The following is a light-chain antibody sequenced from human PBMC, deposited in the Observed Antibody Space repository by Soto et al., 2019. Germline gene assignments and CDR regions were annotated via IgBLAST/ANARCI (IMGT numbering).Light chain of an antibody. Sequence: VMTQSPGTLSVSAGERATLFCRASQSVRSSLAWYQQKPGQAPRLFIYDASTRATGIPARFSGSGSGTDFTLNISRLEADDFAVYYCQQYANSLLTFGGGTKVDIK. V-gene: IGKV3-15*01. CDR1: QSVRSS. CDR2: DAS. CDR3: QQYANSLLT. J-gene: IGKJ4*01.